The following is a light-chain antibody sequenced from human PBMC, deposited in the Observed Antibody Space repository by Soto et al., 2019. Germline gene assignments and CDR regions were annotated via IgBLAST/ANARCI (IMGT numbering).Light chain of an antibody. CDR2: GAS. J-gene: IGKJ4*01. CDR3: QKYNSDPLT. CDR1: QGITDY. Sequence: DTHMTLSPPSLSPSLRDRGDITCRASQGITDYLAWYHQTPGKVPSFLIYGASSLHSGVPYRFSGSGSGTDFTLTISSLEPEDVATYYCQKYNSDPLTFGGGTKVDIK. V-gene: IGKV1-27*01.